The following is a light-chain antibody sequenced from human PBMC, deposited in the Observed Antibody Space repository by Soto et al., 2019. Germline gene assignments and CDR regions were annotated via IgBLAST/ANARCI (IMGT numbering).Light chain of an antibody. V-gene: IGKV3-15*01. Sequence: EIVMTQSPATLSVSPGERATLSFRASQSVSSNLAWYQQKPGQAPRLLIYGVSTRATGIPARFSGSGSGTEFTLTISSLQSEDFAVYYCQQYNNWPDTFGQGTRLEIK. CDR3: QQYNNWPDT. CDR2: GVS. J-gene: IGKJ5*01. CDR1: QSVSSN.